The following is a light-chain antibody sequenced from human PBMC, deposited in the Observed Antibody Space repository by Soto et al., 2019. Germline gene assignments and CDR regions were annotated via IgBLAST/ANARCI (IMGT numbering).Light chain of an antibody. CDR2: KVS. CDR3: SSYTSSSTYV. Sequence: QSALTQPASVSGSPGQSITIPCTGSGNDIGGYNYVSWYQQHPGRAPKLVIYKVSDRPSGVSTRFSASKSGNTASLTISGLQAEDEADYYCSSYTSSSTYVFGTGTKLTVL. J-gene: IGLJ1*01. V-gene: IGLV2-14*01. CDR1: GNDIGGYNY.